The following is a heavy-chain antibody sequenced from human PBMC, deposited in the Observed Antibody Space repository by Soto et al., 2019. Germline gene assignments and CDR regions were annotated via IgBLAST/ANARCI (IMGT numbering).Heavy chain of an antibody. V-gene: IGHV3-30*18. CDR1: GFTFSSYG. Sequence: GGTLRLSCAASGFTFSSYGMHWVRQAPGKGLEWVAVISYDGSNKYYADSVKGRFTISRDNSKNKLYLQMNSLRAEDTAVYYCAKSPYEYRDHLNYFDYWGQGTLVTVSS. D-gene: IGHD4-17*01. CDR3: AKSPYEYRDHLNYFDY. J-gene: IGHJ4*02. CDR2: ISYDGSNK.